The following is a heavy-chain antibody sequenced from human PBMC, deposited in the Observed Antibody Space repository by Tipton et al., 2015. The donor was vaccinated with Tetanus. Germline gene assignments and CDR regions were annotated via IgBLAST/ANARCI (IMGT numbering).Heavy chain of an antibody. CDR2: IYYSGST. V-gene: IGHV4-59*01. Sequence: TLSLTCTVSGGSISSYYWSWIRQPPGKGLEWIGYIYYSGSTNYNPSLKSRVTISVDTSKNQFSLKLSSVTATDTAVHYCARGDMVRGVIWFDPWGQGTLVTVSS. J-gene: IGHJ5*02. D-gene: IGHD3-10*01. CDR1: GGSISSYY. CDR3: ARGDMVRGVIWFDP.